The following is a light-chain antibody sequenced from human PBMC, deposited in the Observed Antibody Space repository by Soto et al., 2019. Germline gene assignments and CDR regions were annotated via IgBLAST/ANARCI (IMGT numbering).Light chain of an antibody. CDR1: TGAVTSGHY. CDR3: LLSYSGADAV. V-gene: IGLV7-46*01. CDR2: DTS. J-gene: IGLJ7*01. Sequence: QAVVTQEPSLTVSPGGTVTLTCGSSTGAVTSGHYPYWFQLKPGQAPRTLIYDTSNKHSWTPARFSGSLLGGKAALTLSGAQPEDEAEYYCLLSYSGADAVFGGGTQLTVL.